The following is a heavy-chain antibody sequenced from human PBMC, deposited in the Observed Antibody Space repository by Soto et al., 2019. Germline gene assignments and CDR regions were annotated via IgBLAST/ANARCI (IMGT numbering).Heavy chain of an antibody. CDR1: SGSISSSNW. D-gene: IGHD2-15*01. Sequence: QVQLQESGPGLVKPSGTLSLTCAVSSGSISSSNWWSWVRQPPGKGLEWIGEIYHSGSTNYNPSLKSRVSISVDKSKNQFSLKLSSVTAADTAVYYCARRYCSGGSCFRFAFDIWGQGTMVTVSS. CDR3: ARRYCSGGSCFRFAFDI. J-gene: IGHJ3*02. CDR2: IYHSGST. V-gene: IGHV4-4*02.